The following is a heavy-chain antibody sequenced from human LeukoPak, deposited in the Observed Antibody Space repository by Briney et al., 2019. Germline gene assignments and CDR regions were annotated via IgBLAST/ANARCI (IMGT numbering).Heavy chain of an antibody. V-gene: IGHV3-7*01. D-gene: IGHD3-10*01. CDR2: IKQDGSEK. Sequence: GGSLRLSCAASGFSFSNYWMNWVRQAPGKGLEWVANIKQDGSEKNYVDSVKGRFTISRDNAKNSLFLQMNSLRAEDTAVYYCARDYGSGSPNWFDSWGQGTLVTVSS. CDR3: ARDYGSGSPNWFDS. CDR1: GFSFSNYW. J-gene: IGHJ5*01.